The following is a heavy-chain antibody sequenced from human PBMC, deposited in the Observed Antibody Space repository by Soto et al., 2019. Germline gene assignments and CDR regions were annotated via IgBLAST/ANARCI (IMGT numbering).Heavy chain of an antibody. V-gene: IGHV1-69*02. CDR1: GGTFSSYT. J-gene: IGHJ3*02. CDR3: ARAFDFWSGYLYAFDI. Sequence: ASVKVSYKASGGTFSSYTIIWVRQDPRQGLEWMGRIIPILGIANYAQKFQGRVTITADKSTSTAYMELSSLRSEDTAVYYCARAFDFWSGYLYAFDIWGQGTMVTVSS. D-gene: IGHD3-3*01. CDR2: IIPILGIA.